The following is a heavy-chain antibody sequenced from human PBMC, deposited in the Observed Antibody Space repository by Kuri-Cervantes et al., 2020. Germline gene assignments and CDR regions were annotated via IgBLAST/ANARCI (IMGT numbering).Heavy chain of an antibody. V-gene: IGHV3-33*01. D-gene: IGHD3-16*01. CDR1: GFTFSSYG. CDR2: IWYDGSNK. J-gene: IGHJ4*02. CDR3: PRDPLGGDYFDY. Sequence: SLKTSCAASGFTFSSYGMHWVRQAQGKGVEWVAVIWYDGSNKYYADSVKGRFTIYRDNSKNTLYLQMYSLRGEDTAVYYCPRDPLGGDYFDYWGQGTLVTVSS.